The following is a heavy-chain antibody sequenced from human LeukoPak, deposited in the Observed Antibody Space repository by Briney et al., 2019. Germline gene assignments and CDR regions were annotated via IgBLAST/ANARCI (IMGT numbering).Heavy chain of an antibody. Sequence: ASVKVSCKASGGTFSSYAISWVRQAPGQGLEWMGRIIPICGTANYAQKFQGRVTITTDESTSTAYMELSSLRSEDTAVYYCARDSSGWSDAFDIWGQGTMVTVSS. J-gene: IGHJ3*02. CDR2: IIPICGTA. CDR3: ARDSSGWSDAFDI. V-gene: IGHV1-69*05. CDR1: GGTFSSYA. D-gene: IGHD6-19*01.